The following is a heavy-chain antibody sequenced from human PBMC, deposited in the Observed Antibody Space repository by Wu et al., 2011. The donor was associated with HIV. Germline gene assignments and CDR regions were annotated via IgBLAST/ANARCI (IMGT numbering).Heavy chain of an antibody. CDR3: VRECTVTRNSARTTYTMDV. Sequence: QVQLVQSGAEVKKPGFSLKVSCKASGGTFSSYAISWVRQAPGQGRSVDGRDHPSLWYSTLRTEVPGQSHAYRGQIHEHSLHELSXLRSEDTAVYYXVRECTVTRNSARTTYTMDVWGKG. D-gene: IGHD2/OR15-2a*01. CDR1: GGTFSSYA. CDR2: HPSLWYS. J-gene: IGHJ6*04. V-gene: IGHV1-69*14.